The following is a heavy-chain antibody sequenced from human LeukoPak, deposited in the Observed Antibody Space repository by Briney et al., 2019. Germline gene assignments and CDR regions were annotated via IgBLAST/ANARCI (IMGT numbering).Heavy chain of an antibody. V-gene: IGHV3-53*03. CDR3: AGVLGWELLDYYFDY. CDR1: GFTVSSNY. Sequence: GGSLRLSCAASGFTVSSNYMSWVRQAPGKGLEWVSVIYSGGSTYYADSVKGRFTISRDNSKNTLYLQMNSLRAEDTAVYYCAGVLGWELLDYYFDYWGQGTLVTVSS. D-gene: IGHD1-26*01. CDR2: IYSGGST. J-gene: IGHJ4*02.